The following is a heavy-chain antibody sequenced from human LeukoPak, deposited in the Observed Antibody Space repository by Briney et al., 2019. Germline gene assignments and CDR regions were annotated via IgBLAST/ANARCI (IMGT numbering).Heavy chain of an antibody. V-gene: IGHV3-66*02. CDR1: GFTVSRNY. D-gene: IGHD6-6*01. CDR3: ARAPGQLGRDYYYYYMDV. Sequence: GGSLRLSCAASGFTVSRNYMSWVRQAPGKGLEWVSVIYSGADTYYADSVKGRFTISRDNSKNTLYLQMNSLRAEDTAVYYRARAPGQLGRDYYYYYMDVWGKGTTVTVSS. CDR2: IYSGADT. J-gene: IGHJ6*03.